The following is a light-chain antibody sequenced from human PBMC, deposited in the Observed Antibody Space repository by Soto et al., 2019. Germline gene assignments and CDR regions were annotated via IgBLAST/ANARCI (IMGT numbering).Light chain of an antibody. CDR3: SSYGGGNDRV. J-gene: IGLJ3*02. CDR1: SRDVGGYDY. V-gene: IGLV2-8*01. Sequence: QSVLSQPPSASGSPGQSVTISCTGTSRDVGGYDYVSWYQQHPGKAPKLIIFEVDKRPSGVPDRFSGSKSGNTASLAVSGLQSEDEAYYYCSSYGGGNDRVFGGGTKVTVL. CDR2: EVD.